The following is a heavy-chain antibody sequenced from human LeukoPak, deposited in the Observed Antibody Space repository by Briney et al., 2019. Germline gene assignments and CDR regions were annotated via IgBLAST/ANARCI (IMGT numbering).Heavy chain of an antibody. Sequence: GGSLRLSCAASGFSFTSYTINWVRQPPGRGLEWVSSISSTSKSIHYADSLKGRFTISRDNAKNSLYLQMNSLRAEDTAVYYCATYSSLNRREFQFWGQGTLLTVSS. CDR3: ATYSSLNRREFQF. J-gene: IGHJ1*01. V-gene: IGHV3-21*01. CDR1: GFSFTSYT. D-gene: IGHD3-22*01. CDR2: ISSTSKSI.